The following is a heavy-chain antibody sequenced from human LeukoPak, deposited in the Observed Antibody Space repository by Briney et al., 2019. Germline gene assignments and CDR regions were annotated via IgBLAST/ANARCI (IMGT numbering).Heavy chain of an antibody. CDR1: GFTFSNYG. CDR3: ARDGGGGYNQIDS. D-gene: IGHD5-24*01. Sequence: GGSLRLSCTASGFTFSNYGMHWVRQAPGRGLESVAVISHDGDNKYYAGSAKGQFTISRDNSKNTLYLRTDRLRAEDTALYYCARDGGGGYNQIDSWGQGTLVTVSS. J-gene: IGHJ4*02. V-gene: IGHV3-30*04. CDR2: ISHDGDNK.